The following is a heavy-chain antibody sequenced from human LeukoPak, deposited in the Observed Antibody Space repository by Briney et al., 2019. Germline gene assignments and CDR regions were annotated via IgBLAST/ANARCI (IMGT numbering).Heavy chain of an antibody. CDR3: ARGFGTPEH. CDR1: GFTFNSYW. CDR2: IKHDGSEK. V-gene: IGHV3-7*01. J-gene: IGHJ4*02. D-gene: IGHD1-7*01. Sequence: PGGSLRLCCAASGFTFNSYWMTWVRQAPGKGLEWVANIKHDGSEKYYVDSVKGRFTISRDNAENSLYLQMHSLKAEDTAVYYCARGFGTPEHWGQGTLVTVSS.